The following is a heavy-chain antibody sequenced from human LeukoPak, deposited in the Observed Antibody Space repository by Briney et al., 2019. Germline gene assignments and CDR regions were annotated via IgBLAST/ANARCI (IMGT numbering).Heavy chain of an antibody. V-gene: IGHV3-23*01. CDR1: GFTFSSYA. CDR2: ISGSGGST. D-gene: IGHD6-13*01. Sequence: GSLRLSCAASGFTFSSYAMSWVRHAPGKGLGWVSAISGSGGSTYYADSPKGRSTISRDNSKNTLYLKMNSLRAEATAVYYCEKDAARVDYYSHGMDVWGHGNPVTVSS. J-gene: IGHJ6*02. CDR3: EKDAARVDYYSHGMDV.